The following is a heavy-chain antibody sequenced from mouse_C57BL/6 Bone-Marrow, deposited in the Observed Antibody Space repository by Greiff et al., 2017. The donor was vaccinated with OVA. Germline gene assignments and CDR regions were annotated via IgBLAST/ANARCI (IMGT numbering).Heavy chain of an antibody. CDR2: INPGSGGT. D-gene: IGHD1-1*01. J-gene: IGHJ1*03. CDR3: ARLLRFYWYFDV. V-gene: IGHV1-54*01. CDR1: GYAFTNYL. Sequence: VQLQQSGAELVRPGTSVKVSCKASGYAFTNYLIEWVKQRPGQGLEWIGVINPGSGGTNYNEKFKGKATLTADKSSSTAYMQLSSLTSEDSAVYFCARLLRFYWYFDVWGTGTTVTVSS.